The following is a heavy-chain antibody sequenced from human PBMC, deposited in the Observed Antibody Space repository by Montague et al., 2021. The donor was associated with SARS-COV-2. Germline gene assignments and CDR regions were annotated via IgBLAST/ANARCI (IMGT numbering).Heavy chain of an antibody. CDR2: IYNTGRT. CDR1: GGSVTSGDCY. D-gene: IGHD2-2*01. Sequence: SETLSLTCTASGGSVTSGDCYWTWIRQPPGKGLEWIGYIYNTGRTNYXPSVKSRVTISMDTSKNQFSLKVDSVSAADTAVYYCATEMPAYDVFDIWGQGTMVTVSS. V-gene: IGHV4-61*08. CDR3: ATEMPAYDVFDI. J-gene: IGHJ3*02.